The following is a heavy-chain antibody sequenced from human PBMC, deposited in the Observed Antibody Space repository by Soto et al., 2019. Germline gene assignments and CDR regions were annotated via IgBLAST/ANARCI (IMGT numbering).Heavy chain of an antibody. J-gene: IGHJ5*02. V-gene: IGHV4-59*01. Sequence: PSETLSLTCTVSGGSISSYYLSWIRQPPGKGLEWIGYIFYSGSTNYNPSLKSRVTISVDTSKNQFSLRLSSVTAADTAVYYCARDARFMVRGVQFNWFDPWGQGILVTVSS. CDR2: IFYSGST. D-gene: IGHD3-10*01. CDR3: ARDARFMVRGVQFNWFDP. CDR1: GGSISSYY.